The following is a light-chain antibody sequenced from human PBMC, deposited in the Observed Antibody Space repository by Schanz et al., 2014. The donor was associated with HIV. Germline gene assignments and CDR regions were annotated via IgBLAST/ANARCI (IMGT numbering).Light chain of an antibody. CDR2: GAS. Sequence: EIVMTQSPATLSVSPGEVGTLSCRASQSISTHLAWYQQKPGQAPTLLIYGASKRATGIPDRFIGSGSGTAFPLTINGWDPENFALYYCQSYAGSFGPGTKVHI. V-gene: IGKV3D-15*01. J-gene: IGKJ3*01. CDR1: QSISTH. CDR3: QSYAGS.